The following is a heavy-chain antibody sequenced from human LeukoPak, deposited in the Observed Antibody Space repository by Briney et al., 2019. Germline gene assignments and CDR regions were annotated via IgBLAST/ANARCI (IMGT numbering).Heavy chain of an antibody. J-gene: IGHJ4*02. V-gene: IGHV1-2*04. D-gene: IGHD5-12*01. Sequence: ASVKVSCKASGYTFTGYYIHWVRQAPGQGLEWMGWINPSSGGTKYAQKFHDWVTMTRDTSISTAYMDLSRLKSDDTAVYYCARTNLGYSGYDPFDYWGQGTLVTVSS. CDR2: INPSSGGT. CDR1: GYTFTGYY. CDR3: ARTNLGYSGYDPFDY.